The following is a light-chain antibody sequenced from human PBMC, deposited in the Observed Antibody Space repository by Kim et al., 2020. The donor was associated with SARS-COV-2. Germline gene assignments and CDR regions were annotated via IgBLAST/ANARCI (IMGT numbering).Light chain of an antibody. CDR2: QDV. V-gene: IGLV3-1*01. CDR1: KLGNKY. J-gene: IGLJ2*01. CDR3: QAWDSSTVV. Sequence: VSPGQTASITCSGDKLGNKYACWYQQKPGQAPVLVIYQDVKRPSGIPERFSGSNSGNTATLTISGTQAMDEADYYCQAWDSSTVVFGGGTKLTVL.